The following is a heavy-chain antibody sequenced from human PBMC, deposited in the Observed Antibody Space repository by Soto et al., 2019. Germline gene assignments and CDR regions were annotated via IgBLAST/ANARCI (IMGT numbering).Heavy chain of an antibody. D-gene: IGHD3-10*01. Sequence: QVQLVESGGGVVQPGRSLRLSCAASGFTFSSYAMHWVRQAPGKGLEWVAVISYDGSNKYYADSVKGRFTISRDNSKNTLYLQMNILRAEDTAVYYCARDQAMVRVYGMDVWGQGTTVTVSS. CDR2: ISYDGSNK. CDR1: GFTFSSYA. J-gene: IGHJ6*02. V-gene: IGHV3-30-3*01. CDR3: ARDQAMVRVYGMDV.